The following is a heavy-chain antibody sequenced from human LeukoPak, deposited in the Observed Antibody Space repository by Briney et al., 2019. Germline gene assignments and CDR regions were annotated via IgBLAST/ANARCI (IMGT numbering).Heavy chain of an antibody. Sequence: SQTLPLTCAISGDSVSSNSAAWNWIRQSPSRGLEWLGRTYYRSKWYNDYAVSVKSRITINPDTSKNQFSLQLNSVTPEDTAVYYCARSYRSSGWYYYYYYYGMDVWGQGTTVTVSS. CDR3: ARSYRSSGWYYYYYYYGMDV. CDR2: TYYRSKWYN. CDR1: GDSVSSNSAA. V-gene: IGHV6-1*01. J-gene: IGHJ6*02. D-gene: IGHD6-19*01.